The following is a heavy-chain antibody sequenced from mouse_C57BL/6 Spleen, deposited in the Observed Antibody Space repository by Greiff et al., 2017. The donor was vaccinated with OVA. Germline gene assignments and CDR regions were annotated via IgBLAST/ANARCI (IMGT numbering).Heavy chain of an antibody. CDR3: TRRGYSNYFFDY. J-gene: IGHJ2*01. V-gene: IGHV1-15*01. CDR2: IDPETGGT. Sequence: QVQLKESGAELVRPGASVTLSCKASGYTFTDYEMHWVKQTPVHGLEWIGAIDPETGGTAYNQKFKGKAILTADKSSSTAYMELLSLTSEDSAVYYCTRRGYSNYFFDYWGQGTTLTVSS. CDR1: GYTFTDYE. D-gene: IGHD2-5*01.